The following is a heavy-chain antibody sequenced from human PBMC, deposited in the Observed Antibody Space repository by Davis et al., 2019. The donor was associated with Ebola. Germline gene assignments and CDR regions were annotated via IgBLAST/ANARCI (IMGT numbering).Heavy chain of an antibody. CDR1: GFTFSNYA. V-gene: IGHV3-23*01. D-gene: IGHD2-8*01. CDR2: ISATGVDK. CDR3: AEGGTNNFLGAN. Sequence: PGGSLRLSCAASGFTFSNYAMSWVRQAPGGGLEWVAGISATGVDKKYADSSRGRFSISRDDSKNTLYLQMDSLRAEDTAVFYCAEGGTNNFLGANWGQGTLVTVSS. J-gene: IGHJ4*02.